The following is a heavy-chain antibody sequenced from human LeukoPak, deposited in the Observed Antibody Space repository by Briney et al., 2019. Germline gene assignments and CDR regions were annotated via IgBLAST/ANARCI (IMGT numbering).Heavy chain of an antibody. CDR2: IYYSGST. CDR3: ARGYYYYYYMDV. J-gene: IGHJ6*03. Sequence: SETLSLTCTVSGGSISSGDYYWSWIRQPPGKGLEWIGYIYYSGSTYYNPSLKSRLTISVDTSKNQFSLKLSSVTAADTAVYYCARGYYYYYYMDVWGKGTTVTVSS. V-gene: IGHV4-30-4*02. CDR1: GGSISSGDYY.